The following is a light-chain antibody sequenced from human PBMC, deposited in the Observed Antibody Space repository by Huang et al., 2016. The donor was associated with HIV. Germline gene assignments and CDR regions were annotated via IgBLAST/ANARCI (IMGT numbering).Light chain of an antibody. CDR3: QQYYSTPPIT. V-gene: IGKV1-NL1*01. Sequence: DIQMTQSPSSLSASVGDRVTITCRASQGISNSLAWYQQKPGKAPKLLLYAASRFSGSGSGTDYTLTISSLQPEDFATYYCQQYYSTPPITFGQGTRLEIK. CDR1: QGISNS. J-gene: IGKJ5*01. CDR2: AA.